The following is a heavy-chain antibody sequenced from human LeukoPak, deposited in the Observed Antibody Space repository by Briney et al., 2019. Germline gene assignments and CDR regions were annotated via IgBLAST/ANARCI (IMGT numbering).Heavy chain of an antibody. J-gene: IGHJ3*02. D-gene: IGHD6-13*01. CDR1: GFTFSSYA. V-gene: IGHV3-30-3*01. CDR3: ARGGSAAAFDI. Sequence: GGSLRLSCAASGFTFSSYAMHWVRQAPGKGLEWVAVISYDGSNKYYADSVKGRFTISRDNSKNTLYLQMNSLRAEDTAVYYCARGGSAAAFDIWCQGTMVTVSS. CDR2: ISYDGSNK.